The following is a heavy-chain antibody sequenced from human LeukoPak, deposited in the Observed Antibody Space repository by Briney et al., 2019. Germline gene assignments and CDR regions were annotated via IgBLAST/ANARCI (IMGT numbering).Heavy chain of an antibody. Sequence: SVKVSCKASGGTFSSYAISWVRQAPGQGLEWMGGISPIFGTANYAQKFQGRVTITADKSTSTAYMELSSLRSEDTAVYYCARDARGRAYSGAFDIWGQGTMVTVSS. CDR1: GGTFSSYA. CDR3: ARDARGRAYSGAFDI. J-gene: IGHJ3*02. CDR2: ISPIFGTA. V-gene: IGHV1-69*06. D-gene: IGHD3-10*01.